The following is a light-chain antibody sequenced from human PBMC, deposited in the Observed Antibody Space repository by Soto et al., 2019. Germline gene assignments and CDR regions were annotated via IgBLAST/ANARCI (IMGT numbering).Light chain of an antibody. J-gene: IGKJ5*01. CDR2: DAS. CDR3: QQYHNWPIT. Sequence: ETVMTQSPATLSVSPGERATLSCRASQSVSGSLAWYQQKPGQAPRILMYDASTRATGISARFSGSGSGTEFTLTISSLQSEDFAVYYCQQYHNWPITFGQGTRLEIK. CDR1: QSVSGS. V-gene: IGKV3-15*01.